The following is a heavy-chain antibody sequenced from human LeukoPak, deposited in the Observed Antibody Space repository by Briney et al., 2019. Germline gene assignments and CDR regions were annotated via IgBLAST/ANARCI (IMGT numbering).Heavy chain of an antibody. V-gene: IGHV3-48*03. CDR1: GFTFSSYE. D-gene: IGHD2-15*01. J-gene: IGHJ4*02. CDR2: TSSSGGTI. Sequence: GGSLRLSCAASGFTFSSYEMHWVRQAPGKGLEWVSYTSSSGGTIYYADSVKGRFTISRDNAKNSLYLQMNSLRAEDTAIYFCARDGRSCSGGSCYPHWGQGTLVTVSS. CDR3: ARDGRSCSGGSCYPH.